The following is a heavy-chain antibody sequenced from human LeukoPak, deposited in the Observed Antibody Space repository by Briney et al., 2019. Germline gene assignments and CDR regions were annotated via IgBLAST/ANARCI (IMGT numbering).Heavy chain of an antibody. V-gene: IGHV4-34*01. CDR3: ARVAAAGTTHFDY. Sequence: PSETLSLTCAVYGGSFSGYYWSWIRQPPGKGLEWIGEINHSGSTNYNPSLKSRVTISVDTSKNQFSLKLSSVTAADTAVYYCARVAAAGTTHFDYWGHGTLVTVSS. CDR2: INHSGST. J-gene: IGHJ4*01. D-gene: IGHD6-13*01. CDR1: GGSFSGYY.